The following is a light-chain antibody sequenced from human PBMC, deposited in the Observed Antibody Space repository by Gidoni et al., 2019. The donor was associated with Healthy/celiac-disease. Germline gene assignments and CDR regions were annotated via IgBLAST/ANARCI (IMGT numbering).Light chain of an antibody. CDR2: AAS. J-gene: IGKJ4*01. V-gene: IGKV1-39*01. CDR1: QSISSY. CDR3: QQSYSTPPMLT. Sequence: MTQSPSSLSASVGDRVTITCRASQSISSYINWYQQKPGKAPKLLIYAASSLQSGVPSRFSGSGSGTDFTLTISSLQPEDFATYYCQQSYSTPPMLTFGGGTKVEIK.